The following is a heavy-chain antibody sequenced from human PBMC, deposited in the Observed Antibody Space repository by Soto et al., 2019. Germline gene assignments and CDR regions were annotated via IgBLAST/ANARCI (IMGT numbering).Heavy chain of an antibody. Sequence: GGSLRLSCAASGFTFSSYGMHWVRQAPGKGLEWVAVISYDGSNKYYADSVKGRFTISRDNSKNTLYLQMNSLRAEDTAVYYCAKEDKDLAAAFWPPTFDYWGQGTLVTVSS. J-gene: IGHJ4*02. D-gene: IGHD6-13*01. CDR2: ISYDGSNK. V-gene: IGHV3-30*18. CDR1: GFTFSSYG. CDR3: AKEDKDLAAAFWPPTFDY.